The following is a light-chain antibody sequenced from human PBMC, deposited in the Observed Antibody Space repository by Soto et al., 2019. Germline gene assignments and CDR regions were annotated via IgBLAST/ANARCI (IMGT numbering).Light chain of an antibody. J-gene: IGLJ1*01. Sequence: QSGLTQPRAVSGAPGQRVTISCTGSSSNIGAGYDVHWYQQLPGTAPKLLIYGNSNRPSGVPDRFSGSKSGTSASLAITGLQAEDEADYYCQSYDSSLSGSYVFGTGTKVTVL. CDR2: GNS. V-gene: IGLV1-40*01. CDR1: SSNIGAGYD. CDR3: QSYDSSLSGSYV.